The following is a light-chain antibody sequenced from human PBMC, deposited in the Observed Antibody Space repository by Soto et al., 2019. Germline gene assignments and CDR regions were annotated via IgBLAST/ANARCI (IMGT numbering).Light chain of an antibody. CDR2: LAS. CDR3: QYLNSCPLT. V-gene: IGKV1-9*01. Sequence: IQLTQSPSSLSASVGDRVTITCRASQGIRNYLAWYQQKPGKAPNLLIYLASTLQGGFPSRFSGSGSGTDFRLTISSLQPEDVATYYFQYLNSCPLTFGGGTKVELK. CDR1: QGIRNY. J-gene: IGKJ4*01.